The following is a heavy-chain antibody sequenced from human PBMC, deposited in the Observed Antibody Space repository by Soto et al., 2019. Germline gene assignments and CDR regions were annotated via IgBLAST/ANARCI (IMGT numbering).Heavy chain of an antibody. CDR1: GSPLRRYN. J-gene: IGHJ4*02. D-gene: IGHD5-18*01. CDR3: ARRYGSCFDY. Sequence: SGAPDPPRTSSGSPLRRYNWVSTRLRPGNGLEWIGYIYYSGSTNYNPSLKSRVTISVATSKNQFSLKLSSVTAADTAVYYCARRYGSCFDYWGQGTLVTGSS. V-gene: IGHV4-59*08. CDR2: IYYSGST.